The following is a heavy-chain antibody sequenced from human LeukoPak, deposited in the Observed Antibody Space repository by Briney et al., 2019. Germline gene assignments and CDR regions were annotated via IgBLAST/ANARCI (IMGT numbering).Heavy chain of an antibody. V-gene: IGHV4-61*02. Sequence: PSQTLSLTCTVSGGSISSGSYYWSWIRQPAGKGLEWIGRIYTSGSTNYNPSLKSRVTMSVDTSKNQFSLKLSSVTAADTAVYYCASSRITMIVVKDAFDIWGQGTMVTVSP. D-gene: IGHD3-22*01. J-gene: IGHJ3*02. CDR2: IYTSGST. CDR3: ASSRITMIVVKDAFDI. CDR1: GGSISSGSYY.